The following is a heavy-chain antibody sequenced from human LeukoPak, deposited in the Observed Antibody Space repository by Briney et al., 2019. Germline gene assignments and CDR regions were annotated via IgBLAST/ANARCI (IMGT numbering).Heavy chain of an antibody. CDR1: GGSISSYY. J-gene: IGHJ4*02. Sequence: PSETLSLTCTVSGGSISSYYWSWIRQPAGKGLEWIGRIYTSGSTNYNPSLNSRVTISVDKSKNYFSLKLSSVTAADTALYHCARDWQYCSVGSCSYYFDSWGRGALVTVSS. V-gene: IGHV4-4*07. D-gene: IGHD2-15*01. CDR3: ARDWQYCSVGSCSYYFDS. CDR2: IYTSGST.